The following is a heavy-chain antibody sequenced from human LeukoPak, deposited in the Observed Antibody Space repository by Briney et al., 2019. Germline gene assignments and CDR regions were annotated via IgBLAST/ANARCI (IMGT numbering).Heavy chain of an antibody. V-gene: IGHV3-74*01. Sequence: PGGSLRLSCAASGFTFSSHWMHWVRQAPGKGLVWVSRINSDGRSTSYADSVKGRFTISRDNAKNTLYLQMNSRRAGDTAVYCCAREKSRYSSSWSSGVWFDPWGQGTLVTVSS. CDR2: INSDGRST. CDR1: GFTFSSHW. J-gene: IGHJ5*02. D-gene: IGHD6-13*01. CDR3: AREKSRYSSSWSSGVWFDP.